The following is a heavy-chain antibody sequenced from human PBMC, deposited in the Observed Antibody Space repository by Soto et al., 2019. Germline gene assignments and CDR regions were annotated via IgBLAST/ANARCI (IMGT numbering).Heavy chain of an antibody. J-gene: IGHJ5*02. D-gene: IGHD3-3*01. CDR2: ISGSGGST. Sequence: QPGGSLRLSCAASGFTFSSYAMSWVRQAPGKGLEWVSAISGSGGSTYYADSVKGRFTISRDNSKNTLYLQMNSLRAEDTAVYYCSRYITIFGVVIPSRHWFDPWGQGTLVTVSS. CDR3: SRYITIFGVVIPSRHWFDP. V-gene: IGHV3-23*01. CDR1: GFTFSSYA.